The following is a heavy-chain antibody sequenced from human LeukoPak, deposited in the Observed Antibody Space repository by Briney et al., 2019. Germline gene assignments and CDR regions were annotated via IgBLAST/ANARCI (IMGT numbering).Heavy chain of an antibody. CDR3: ARDLLGSFDY. Sequence: ASVKVSCKASGYTFTGYYMHWVRQAPGQGLEWMGWISAYNGNTNYAQKLQGRVTMTTDTSTSTAYMELRSLRSDDTAVYYCARDLLGSFDYWGQGTLVTVS. CDR1: GYTFTGYY. CDR2: ISAYNGNT. D-gene: IGHD2-15*01. J-gene: IGHJ4*02. V-gene: IGHV1-18*04.